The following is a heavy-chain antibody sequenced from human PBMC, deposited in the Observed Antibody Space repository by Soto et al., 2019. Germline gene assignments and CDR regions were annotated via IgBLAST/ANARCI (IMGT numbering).Heavy chain of an antibody. V-gene: IGHV3-23*01. CDR1: GFTFSSYA. CDR2: ISGSGGST. D-gene: IGHD2-2*02. Sequence: EVQLLESGGGLVQPGGSLRLSCAASGFTFSSYAMSWVRQAPGKGLEWVSAISGSGGSTYYADSVKGRFTISRDNSKNTLYLQMNSLRAEDTAVYYCAKDSPEGCSSTSCYTAAWFDPWGQGTLVTVSS. CDR3: AKDSPEGCSSTSCYTAAWFDP. J-gene: IGHJ5*02.